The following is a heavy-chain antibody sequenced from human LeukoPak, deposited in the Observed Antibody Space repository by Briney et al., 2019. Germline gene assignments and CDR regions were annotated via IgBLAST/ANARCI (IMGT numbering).Heavy chain of an antibody. Sequence: SETLSLTCTVSGGSIGSYYWSWIRQPAGKGLEWIGRIYTSGSTNYNPSLKSRVTMSVDTSKNQFSLKLSSVTAADTAVYYCARDVRKGWFREHRGAFDIWGQGTMVTVSS. CDR3: ARDVRKGWFREHRGAFDI. D-gene: IGHD3-10*01. CDR2: IYTSGST. CDR1: GGSIGSYY. V-gene: IGHV4-4*07. J-gene: IGHJ3*02.